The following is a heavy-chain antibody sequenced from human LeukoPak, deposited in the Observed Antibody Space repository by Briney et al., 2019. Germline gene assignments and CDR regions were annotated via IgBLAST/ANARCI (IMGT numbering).Heavy chain of an antibody. Sequence: PGGSLRLSCAASGFTFTNFWMHWVRQVPGEGLVWVSRSNSDGSSIAYADSVRGRFTISRDNSKNTLYLQMNSLRAEDTAVYYCAKSLRYSGSVDYWGQGTLVTVSS. CDR2: SNSDGSSI. CDR1: GFTFTNFW. J-gene: IGHJ4*02. CDR3: AKSLRYSGSVDY. V-gene: IGHV3-74*03. D-gene: IGHD1-26*01.